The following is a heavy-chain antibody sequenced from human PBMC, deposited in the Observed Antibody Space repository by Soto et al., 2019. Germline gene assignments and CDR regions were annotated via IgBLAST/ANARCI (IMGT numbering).Heavy chain of an antibody. Sequence: GGSLRLSCAASGFTFSSYAMHWVRQAPGKGLEWVAVISYDGSNKYYADSVKGRFTISRDNSKNTLYLQMNSLRAEDTAVYYCARAVQSSWYYYGSGSPDYWGQGTLVTVS. CDR3: ARAVQSSWYYYGSGSPDY. CDR2: ISYDGSNK. J-gene: IGHJ4*02. V-gene: IGHV3-30-3*01. CDR1: GFTFSSYA. D-gene: IGHD3-10*01.